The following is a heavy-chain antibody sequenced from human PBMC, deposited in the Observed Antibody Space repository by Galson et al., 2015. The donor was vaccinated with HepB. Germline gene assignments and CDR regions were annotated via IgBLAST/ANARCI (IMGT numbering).Heavy chain of an antibody. CDR2: ISSSGSTI. Sequence: SLRLSCAASGFTFSDYYMSWIRQAPGKGLEWVSYISSSGSTIYYADSVKGRFTISRDNAKNSLYLQMNSLRAEDTAVYYCARVSWIQLWLGSYLDYWGQGTLVTVSS. CDR3: ARVSWIQLWLGSYLDY. D-gene: IGHD5-18*01. V-gene: IGHV3-11*01. CDR1: GFTFSDYY. J-gene: IGHJ4*02.